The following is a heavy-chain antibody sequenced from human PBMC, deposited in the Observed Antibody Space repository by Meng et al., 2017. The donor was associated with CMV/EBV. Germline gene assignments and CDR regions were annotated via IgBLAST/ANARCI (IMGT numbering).Heavy chain of an antibody. CDR1: GFTFSSYA. CDR2: ISYDGSNK. D-gene: IGHD2-2*02. CDR3: ARDRGGYCSSTSCYTYYYYGMDV. Sequence: GASLKISCAASGFTFSSYAMHWVRQAPGKGLEWVAVISYDGSNKYYADSVKGRFTISRDNSKNTLYLQMNSLRAEDTAVYYCARDRGGYCSSTSCYTYYYYGMDVWGQGTTVTVSS. J-gene: IGHJ6*02. V-gene: IGHV3-30-3*01.